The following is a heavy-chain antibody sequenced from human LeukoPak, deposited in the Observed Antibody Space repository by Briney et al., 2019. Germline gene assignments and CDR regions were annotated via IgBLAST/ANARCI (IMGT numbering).Heavy chain of an antibody. J-gene: IGHJ6*03. CDR2: INPNSGGT. Sequence: ASVKVSCKASGYTFTGYYMHWVRQAPGQGLEWMGWINPNSGGTNYAQKSQGRVTMTRDTSISTAYMELSRLRSDDTAVYYCARGQVGATPGYYYYMDVWGKGTTVTVSS. V-gene: IGHV1-2*02. D-gene: IGHD1-26*01. CDR3: ARGQVGATPGYYYYMDV. CDR1: GYTFTGYY.